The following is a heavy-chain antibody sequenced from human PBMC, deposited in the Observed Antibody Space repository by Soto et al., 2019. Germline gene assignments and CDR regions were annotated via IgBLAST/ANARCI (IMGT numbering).Heavy chain of an antibody. Sequence: PSETLSLTCTVSGGSISSYYWSWIRQPPGKGLEWIGYIYYSGSTNYNPSLKSRVTISVDTSKNQFSLRLRSVTAADTAVYYCARHRSSWQNNWFDPWGQGTPVTVSS. D-gene: IGHD6-13*01. CDR1: GGSISSYY. CDR3: ARHRSSWQNNWFDP. CDR2: IYYSGST. J-gene: IGHJ5*02. V-gene: IGHV4-59*01.